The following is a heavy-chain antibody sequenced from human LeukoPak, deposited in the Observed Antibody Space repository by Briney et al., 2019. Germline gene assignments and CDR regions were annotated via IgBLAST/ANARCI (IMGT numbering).Heavy chain of an antibody. CDR2: INPSGGST. Sequence: ASVKVSCKASGYTFTSYYMHWVRQAPGQGLEWMGIINPSGGSTSYAQKFQGRVTMTRDMSTSTDYMELSGLRSEDTAVYYCARDKSGENTAWWFDPWGQGTLVTVSS. CDR1: GYTFTSYY. D-gene: IGHD3-10*01. V-gene: IGHV1-46*01. CDR3: ARDKSGENTAWWFDP. J-gene: IGHJ5*01.